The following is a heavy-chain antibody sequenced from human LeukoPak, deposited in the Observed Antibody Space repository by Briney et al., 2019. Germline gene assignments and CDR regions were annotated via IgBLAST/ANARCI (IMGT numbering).Heavy chain of an antibody. CDR3: AKNYGSGSSVKYYYYMDV. D-gene: IGHD3-10*01. CDR1: GFTFSTYG. J-gene: IGHJ6*03. Sequence: GGSLRLSCAASGFTFSTYGMHWVRQAPGKGLEWVSGILGGAGSTCYADSVKGRFTISRDNSKNTLYLQMNSLRAEDTAVYYCAKNYGSGSSVKYYYYMDVWGKGTTVTVSS. V-gene: IGHV3-23*01. CDR2: ILGGAGST.